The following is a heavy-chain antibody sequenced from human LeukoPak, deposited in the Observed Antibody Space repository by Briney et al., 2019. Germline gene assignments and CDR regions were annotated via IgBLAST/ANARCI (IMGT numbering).Heavy chain of an antibody. CDR2: IIPIFGTA. V-gene: IGHV1-69*01. Sequence: SVKVSCKASGGTFSSYAISWVRQAPGQGLEWMGGIIPIFGTANYAQKFQGRVTITADESTSTAYMELSSLRSEDTAVYYCARLPDYGDYGDDYWGPGTLVTVSS. CDR1: GGTFSSYA. D-gene: IGHD4-17*01. CDR3: ARLPDYGDYGDDY. J-gene: IGHJ4*02.